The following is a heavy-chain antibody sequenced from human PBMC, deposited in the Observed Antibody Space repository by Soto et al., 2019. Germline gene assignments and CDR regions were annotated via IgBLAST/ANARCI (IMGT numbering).Heavy chain of an antibody. CDR1: GGSISSNSYY. V-gene: IGHV4-39*01. CDR2: IYYSGST. J-gene: IGHJ4*02. D-gene: IGHD3-3*01. CDR3: ARRITIFGV. Sequence: SEALSLTFPGSGGSISSNSYYLGWIRQPPGKGLEWIGSIYYSGSTYYNPSLKSRVTISVDTSKNQFSLKLSSVTAADTAVYYCARRITIFGVWGQGTPVTVSS.